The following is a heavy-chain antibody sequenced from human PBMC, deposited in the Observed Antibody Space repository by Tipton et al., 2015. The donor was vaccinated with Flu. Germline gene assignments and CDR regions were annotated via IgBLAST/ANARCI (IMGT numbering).Heavy chain of an antibody. CDR3: ARVSPGVESWFDP. CDR1: GDSMTSSRYY. CDR2: IFHSGST. Sequence: TLSLTCSVSGDSMTSSRYYWGWIRQPPGKGLEWIGSIFHSGSTYYNPSLKSRVTISVDTSKNQFSLKLISVTAADTAVYCCARVSPGVESWFDPWGQGTLVTVSS. V-gene: IGHV4-39*07. D-gene: IGHD3-3*01. J-gene: IGHJ5*02.